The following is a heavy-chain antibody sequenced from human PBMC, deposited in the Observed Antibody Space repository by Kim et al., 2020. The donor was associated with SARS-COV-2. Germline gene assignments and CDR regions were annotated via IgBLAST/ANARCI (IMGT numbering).Heavy chain of an antibody. CDR1: GGSISSSNW. CDR2: IYHSGST. Sequence: SETLSLTCAVSGGSISSSNWWSWVRQPPGKGLEWIGEIYHSGSTNYNPSLKSRVTISVDKSKNQFSLKLSSVTAADTAVYYCARDKSPAAGPFDYWGQGTLVTVSS. D-gene: IGHD6-13*01. CDR3: ARDKSPAAGPFDY. J-gene: IGHJ4*02. V-gene: IGHV4-4*02.